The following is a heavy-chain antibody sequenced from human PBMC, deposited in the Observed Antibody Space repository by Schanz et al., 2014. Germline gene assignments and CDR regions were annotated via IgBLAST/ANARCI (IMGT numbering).Heavy chain of an antibody. V-gene: IGHV3-23*01. Sequence: EVQLLESGGTVVQPGGSLRLSCAASGFSFSSYTMSWVRQAPGKGLQWVSSLSGDGGTTHYADSVKGRFTISRDNSKNTLYLQMNSLRAEDTAVYYCARVPRRVTTRGGGSRYYFDYWGQGTLVTVSS. CDR2: LSGDGGTT. CDR3: ARVPRRVTTRGGGSRYYFDY. D-gene: IGHD4-17*01. CDR1: GFSFSSYT. J-gene: IGHJ4*02.